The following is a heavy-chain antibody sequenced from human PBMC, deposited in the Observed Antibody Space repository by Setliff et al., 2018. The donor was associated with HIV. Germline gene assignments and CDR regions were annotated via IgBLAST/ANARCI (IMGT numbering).Heavy chain of an antibody. Sequence: PGGSLRLSCAASGFTFSTFSMSWVRQAPGKGLEWVSSITSRSADIYYADSVRGRFTISRDNARNSLVLQMNSLRADDTAVYYCAREWYNYGPNDAFDIWGQGTMVTVSS. CDR2: ITSRSADI. CDR3: AREWYNYGPNDAFDI. J-gene: IGHJ3*02. D-gene: IGHD5-18*01. V-gene: IGHV3-21*01. CDR1: GFTFSTFS.